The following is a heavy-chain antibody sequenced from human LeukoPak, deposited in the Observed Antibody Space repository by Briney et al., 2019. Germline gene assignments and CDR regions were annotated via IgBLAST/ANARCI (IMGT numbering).Heavy chain of an antibody. CDR2: IYYSGST. V-gene: IGHV4-59*01. CDR3: ARSSGSGWEGYFDY. J-gene: IGHJ4*02. Sequence: SETLSLTCTVSGGSISSYCWSWIRQPPGKGLEWIGYIYYSGSTNYNPSLKSRVTISVDTSKNQFSLKLSSVTAADTAVYYCARSSGSGWEGYFDYWGQGTLVTVSS. D-gene: IGHD6-19*01. CDR1: GGSISSYC.